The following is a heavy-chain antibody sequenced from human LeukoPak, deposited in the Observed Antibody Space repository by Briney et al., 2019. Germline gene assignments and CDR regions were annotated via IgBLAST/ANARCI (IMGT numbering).Heavy chain of an antibody. V-gene: IGHV4-39*07. D-gene: IGHD3-10*01. J-gene: IGHJ5*02. CDR1: GGSISSSSYY. CDR2: IYYSGST. Sequence: PSETLSLTCTVSGGSISSSSYYWGWIRQPPGKGLEWIGSIYYSGSTYYNPSLKSRVTISVDTSKNQFSLKLSSVTAADTAVYYCARDSYYYGSGPWGQGTLVTVSS. CDR3: ARDSYYYGSGP.